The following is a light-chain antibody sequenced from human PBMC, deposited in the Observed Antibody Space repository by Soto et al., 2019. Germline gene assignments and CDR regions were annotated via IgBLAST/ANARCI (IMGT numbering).Light chain of an antibody. Sequence: AIRMTQSPSSFSASTGDRVTITCRASQGISSYLAWYQQKPGKAPDLLIYSASTLQSGVPSRFSGSGSGTDFTLTISSLQPEDFAVFYCQQRSVWPWTFGQGTKVDIK. J-gene: IGKJ1*01. CDR3: QQRSVWPWT. CDR1: QGISSY. CDR2: SAS. V-gene: IGKV1-8*01.